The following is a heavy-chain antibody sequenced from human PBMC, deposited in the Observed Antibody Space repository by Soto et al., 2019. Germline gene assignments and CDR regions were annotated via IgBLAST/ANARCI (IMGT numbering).Heavy chain of an antibody. Sequence: PSQTLSLTCAISGDSVSSNSAAWNWIRQSPSRGLEWLGRTYYRSKWYNDYAVSVKSRITINPDTSKNQFSLQLNSVTPEDTAVYYCARDQAYDYVWGSYRSTDAFDIWGPGTMVTVS. CDR3: ARDQAYDYVWGSYRSTDAFDI. CDR1: GDSVSSNSAA. D-gene: IGHD3-16*02. V-gene: IGHV6-1*01. CDR2: TYYRSKWYN. J-gene: IGHJ3*02.